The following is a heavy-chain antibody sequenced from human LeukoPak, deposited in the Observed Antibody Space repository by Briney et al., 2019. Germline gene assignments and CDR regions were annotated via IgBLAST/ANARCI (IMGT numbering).Heavy chain of an antibody. Sequence: GGSLRLSCAASGFTFSSCAMSWVRQAPGKGLEWVSTISGSGGGTYYADSVKGRFTISRDNSKNTLYLQMNSLRAEDTAVFYCAKYMQRTAFDYFDYWGQGTLVTVSS. V-gene: IGHV3-23*01. CDR2: ISGSGGGT. J-gene: IGHJ4*02. CDR3: AKYMQRTAFDYFDY. CDR1: GFTFSSCA. D-gene: IGHD6-25*01.